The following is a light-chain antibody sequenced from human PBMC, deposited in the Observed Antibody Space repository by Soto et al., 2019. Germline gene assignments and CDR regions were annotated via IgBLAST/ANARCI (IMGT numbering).Light chain of an antibody. CDR2: AAS. Sequence: DIQMTQSTSSLSASVGDRVTITCQASQNINNYLSWYQQKRGRAPKLLIYAASKLEAGVPSRFRGSGSRTDFTSTISRLPPEGIATYYRQQYENLPTFGQGTRLEIK. V-gene: IGKV1-33*01. J-gene: IGKJ5*01. CDR1: QNINNY. CDR3: QQYENLPT.